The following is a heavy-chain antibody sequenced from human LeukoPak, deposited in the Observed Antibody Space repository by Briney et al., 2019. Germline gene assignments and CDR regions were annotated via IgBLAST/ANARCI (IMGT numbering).Heavy chain of an antibody. J-gene: IGHJ5*02. V-gene: IGHV1-8*01. Sequence: ASVKVSCKASGYTFTSYGINWVRQATGQGLEWMGWMNPNSGNTGYARKFQGRVTMTRNTSISTAYMELSGLRSEDTAVYYCARADYYDSRNSIRTKFDPWGQGTLVTVSS. CDR2: MNPNSGNT. CDR1: GYTFTSYG. D-gene: IGHD3-10*01. CDR3: ARADYYDSRNSIRTKFDP.